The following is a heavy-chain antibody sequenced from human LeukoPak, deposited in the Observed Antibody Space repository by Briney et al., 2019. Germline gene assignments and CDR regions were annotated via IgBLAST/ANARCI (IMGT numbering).Heavy chain of an antibody. V-gene: IGHV3-23*01. CDR1: GFTFSSYA. CDR3: AKGAYGSGSYYNSFDY. D-gene: IGHD3-10*01. J-gene: IGHJ4*02. CDR2: ISGSGGST. Sequence: PGGSLRLSCAASGFTFSSYAMSWVRQAPGKGLEWVSAISGSGGSTYYADSVKGRFTISRDNSKNTLYLQMNSLRAEDTAVYYCAKGAYGSGSYYNSFDYWGQGTLVTVSS.